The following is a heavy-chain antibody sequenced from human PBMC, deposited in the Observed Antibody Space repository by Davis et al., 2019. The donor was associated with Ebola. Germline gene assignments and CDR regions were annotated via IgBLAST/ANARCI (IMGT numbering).Heavy chain of an antibody. V-gene: IGHV2-5*02. CDR1: GFSLSTSGMG. D-gene: IGHD2-8*01. J-gene: IGHJ4*02. CDR3: TRLVYTNGWFYFDS. CDR2: IFWDDDR. Sequence: SGPTLVKPTQTLTLTCTFSGFSLSTSGMGVGWIRQPPGKALECLGFIFWDDDRRYSPSLKSRLTITKDTSKNQVVLTMTNMDPADTATYYCTRLVYTNGWFYFDSWGQGSLVTVSS.